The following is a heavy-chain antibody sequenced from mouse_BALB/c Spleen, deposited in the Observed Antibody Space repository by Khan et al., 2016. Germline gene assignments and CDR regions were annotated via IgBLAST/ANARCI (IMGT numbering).Heavy chain of an antibody. V-gene: IGHV1-55*01. D-gene: IGHD1-1*02. CDR3: ASGALSYGGSYWYFDV. J-gene: IGHJ1*01. CDR2: IYPGSGST. Sequence: QVQLQQSGAELVKPGTSVKLSCKASGYNFTSYWINWVKLRPGQGLEWIGDIYPGSGSTNYNEKFKSKATLTVDTSSSNAYMQLSSLASEDSALYDCASGALSYGGSYWYFDVWGAGTTVTVSS. CDR1: GYNFTSYW.